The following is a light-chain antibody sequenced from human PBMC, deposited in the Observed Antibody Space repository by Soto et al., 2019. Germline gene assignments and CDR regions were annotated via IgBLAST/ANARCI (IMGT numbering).Light chain of an antibody. Sequence: DIQMIQSPSSLSASVGDRYTITCRASQIISSWLAWYQQKPGKAPKLLIYAASSLQSGVPSRFSGSGSGTEFTLAISSLQPEDFAAYYCQQLNSYPITFGRGTRLEIK. CDR2: AAS. CDR3: QQLNSYPIT. J-gene: IGKJ5*01. V-gene: IGKV1-9*01. CDR1: QIISSW.